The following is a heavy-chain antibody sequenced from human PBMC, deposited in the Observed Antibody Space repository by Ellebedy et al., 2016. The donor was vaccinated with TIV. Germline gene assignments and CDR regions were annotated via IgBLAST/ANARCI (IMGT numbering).Heavy chain of an antibody. CDR2: IYYTGST. V-gene: IGHV4-59*12. CDR1: GGSISSYY. CDR3: ARGRWLQPYFDY. J-gene: IGHJ4*02. Sequence: MPSETLSLTCTVSGGSISSYYWSWIRQPPGKGLEWIGYIYYTGSTYYNPSLKSRLIISVDTSKNQFSLKLTSVTAADTAVYYCARGRWLQPYFDYWGQGTPVTVSS. D-gene: IGHD5-24*01.